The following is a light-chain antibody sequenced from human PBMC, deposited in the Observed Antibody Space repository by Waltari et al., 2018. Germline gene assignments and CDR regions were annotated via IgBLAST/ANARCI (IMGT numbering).Light chain of an antibody. J-gene: IGLJ2*01. CDR3: SSYTRTNTLV. CDR1: NRHVGAFNF. CDR2: DVT. V-gene: IGLV2-14*03. Sequence: QSALTQPASVSGSPGQSITISCTGTNRHVGAFNFVSWFQQPPGKAPKLLIYDVTKRPSGVSNRFSGSQSGNTASLTISGLQTEDEAEYYCSSYTRTNTLVFGGGSRLTVL.